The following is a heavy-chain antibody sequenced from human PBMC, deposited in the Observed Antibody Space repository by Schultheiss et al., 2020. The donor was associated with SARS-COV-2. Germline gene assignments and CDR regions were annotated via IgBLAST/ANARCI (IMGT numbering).Heavy chain of an antibody. V-gene: IGHV3-23*01. CDR1: GFSFGSHW. CDR3: ARDHSSGWYFDY. CDR2: ISGSGGST. D-gene: IGHD6-19*01. Sequence: GGSLRLSCAASGFSFGSHWMTWVRQAPGKGLEWVSAISGSGGSTYYADSVKGRFTISRDNSKNTLYLQMNSLRAEDTAVYYCARDHSSGWYFDYWGQGTLVTVSS. J-gene: IGHJ4*02.